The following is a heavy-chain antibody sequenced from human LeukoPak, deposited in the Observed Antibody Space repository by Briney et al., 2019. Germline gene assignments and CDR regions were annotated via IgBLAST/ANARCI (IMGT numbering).Heavy chain of an antibody. V-gene: IGHV1-18*01. CDR1: GYSFILYG. D-gene: IGHD3-22*01. CDR2: IGTSTGDT. Sequence: ASVKVSCKTSGYSFILYGISWVRQAPGQGPEWKGWIGTSTGDTKYTQKFQGRVTLTTDTSTSTAYMELSSLRSDDTAVYYCATTRQGIYYYDSSGYYWDYWGQGTLVTVSS. J-gene: IGHJ4*02. CDR3: ATTRQGIYYYDSSGYYWDY.